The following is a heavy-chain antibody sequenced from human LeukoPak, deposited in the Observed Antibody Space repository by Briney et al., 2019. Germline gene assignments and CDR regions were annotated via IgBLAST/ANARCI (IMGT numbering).Heavy chain of an antibody. CDR2: IKQDGSEE. CDR1: GFTFSSYW. Sequence: GGSLRPSCAASGFTFSSYWMSWVRQAPGKGLEWVANIKQDGSEEVYVDSVKGRFTISRDNAKNSLFLQMNTLRAEDTAVYYCARDPYSSTWSYGMDVWGQGTTVTVSS. J-gene: IGHJ6*02. D-gene: IGHD6-6*01. V-gene: IGHV3-7*05. CDR3: ARDPYSSTWSYGMDV.